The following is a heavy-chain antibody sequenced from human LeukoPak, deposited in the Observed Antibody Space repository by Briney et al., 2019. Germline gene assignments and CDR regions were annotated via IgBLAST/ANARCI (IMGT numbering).Heavy chain of an antibody. CDR2: IKQGGSEK. V-gene: IGHV3-7*04. J-gene: IGHJ4*02. CDR3: ARVRGDYIIDE. CDR1: GFIFSSHW. D-gene: IGHD4-17*01. Sequence: GGSLRLSCAAPGFIFSSHWMSWVGQAPGKGLEWVANIKQGGSEKYYVDSVKGRFTISRDNAKNSLYLQTNSLRAEDTAVYYCARVRGDYIIDEWGQGTLVTVSS.